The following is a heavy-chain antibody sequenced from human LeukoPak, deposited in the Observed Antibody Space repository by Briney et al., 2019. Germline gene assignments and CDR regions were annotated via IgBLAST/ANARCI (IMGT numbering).Heavy chain of an antibody. CDR3: ARAAAVTNSWYYFDY. CDR1: GDSVSSGDHH. Sequence: SQTQSLTCTVSGDSVSSGDHHWSWIRQPPGKGLEWIGYIRYGGSTNYNPSLKSRVIISVDMSKNQFSLSLNSLSAADSAVYYCARAAAVTNSWYYFDYWGQGTLVTVSS. V-gene: IGHV4-30-4*01. CDR2: IRYGGST. J-gene: IGHJ4*02. D-gene: IGHD6-13*01.